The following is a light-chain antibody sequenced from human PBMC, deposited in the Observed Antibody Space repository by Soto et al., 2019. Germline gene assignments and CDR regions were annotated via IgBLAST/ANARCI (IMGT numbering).Light chain of an antibody. CDR1: QSISHY. Sequence: EIVLTQSPGTLSLSPGERATLSCRANQSISHYLAWYQQKPGQSPRLLIYGAASRAIGIPDRFNGTGSETTFTLTISRLQPEDVAVYYCQQYYTIPYTFGQGTKLEIK. CDR2: GAA. CDR3: QQYYTIPYT. J-gene: IGKJ2*01. V-gene: IGKV3-20*01.